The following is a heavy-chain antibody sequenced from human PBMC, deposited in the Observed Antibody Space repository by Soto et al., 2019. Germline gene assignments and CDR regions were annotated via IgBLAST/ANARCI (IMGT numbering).Heavy chain of an antibody. D-gene: IGHD3-3*01. Sequence: GGSLRLSCAASGFTFSGYVMHWVRQSPGKGLEWVAVISYDGSNKYYADSVKGRFTISRDNSKNTLYLQMNSLRAEDTAVYYCAKDPLLYYDFWSGRSYFDYWGQGTLVTVSS. J-gene: IGHJ4*02. CDR1: GFTFSGYV. CDR2: ISYDGSNK. CDR3: AKDPLLYYDFWSGRSYFDY. V-gene: IGHV3-30*18.